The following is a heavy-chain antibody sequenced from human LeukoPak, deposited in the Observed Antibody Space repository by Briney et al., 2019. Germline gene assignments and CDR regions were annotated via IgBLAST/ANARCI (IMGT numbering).Heavy chain of an antibody. CDR3: AREVSGSNDAFDI. V-gene: IGHV3-13*01. CDR1: GFTLSIYD. J-gene: IGHJ3*02. D-gene: IGHD3-10*01. CDR2: IYEAGNT. Sequence: PGGPLRLSCAASGFTLSIYDMHWVRQVTGEALEWVSMIYEAGNTYYTGSVKGRFTISRENAKNSLYLQMHGLTAGDTAVYYCAREVSGSNDAFDIWGPGTMVTVSS.